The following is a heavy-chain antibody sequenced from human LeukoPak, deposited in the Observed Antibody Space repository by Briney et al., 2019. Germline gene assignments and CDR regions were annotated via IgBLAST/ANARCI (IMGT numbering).Heavy chain of an antibody. J-gene: IGHJ4*02. CDR2: IRSKAYGGTA. Sequence: TGGSLRLSCTASGFTFGDHSVSWFRQAPGKGLEWVGFIRSKAYGGTAEYAASVKGRFTISRDDSKSVAYLQMYSLKTEDTAVYYCTREIRYFDWFQADYWGQGTLVTVSS. D-gene: IGHD3-9*01. CDR1: GFTFGDHS. CDR3: TREIRYFDWFQADY. V-gene: IGHV3-49*03.